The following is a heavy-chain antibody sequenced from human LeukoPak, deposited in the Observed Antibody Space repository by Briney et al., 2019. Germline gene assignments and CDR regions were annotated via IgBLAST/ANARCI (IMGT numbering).Heavy chain of an antibody. D-gene: IGHD3-16*02. J-gene: IGHJ4*02. CDR2: MNPNSGNT. CDR3: ARGGITFGGVITYYFDY. CDR1: GYTFTSYD. Sequence: GASVKVSCKASGYTFTSYDINWVRQATGQGLEWMGWMNPNSGNTGYAQKFQGRVTITRNTSISTAYMELSSLRSEDTAVYYCARGGITFGGVITYYFDYWGQGTLVTVSS. V-gene: IGHV1-8*03.